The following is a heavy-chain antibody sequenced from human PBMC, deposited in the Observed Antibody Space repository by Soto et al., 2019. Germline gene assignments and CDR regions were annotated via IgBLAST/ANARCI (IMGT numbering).Heavy chain of an antibody. CDR3: ARTGRFLEWLSTFDY. CDR1: GYTFSDYG. V-gene: IGHV1-18*01. J-gene: IGHJ4*02. CDR2: ISAYNGDT. Sequence: QVQLVQSGAEVAKPGASLKVSCKSSGYTFSDYGISWVRQAPGQGLEWMGWISAYNGDTNYAHKFQGRVTMTTDTSTSTAYLEVRSLRSDDTAVYYCARTGRFLEWLSTFDYWGQGNLVTVSS. D-gene: IGHD3-3*01.